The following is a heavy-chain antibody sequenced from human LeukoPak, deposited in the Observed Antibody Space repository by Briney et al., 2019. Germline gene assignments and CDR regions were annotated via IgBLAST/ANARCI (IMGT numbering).Heavy chain of an antibody. J-gene: IGHJ4*02. V-gene: IGHV3-33*08. CDR2: IRYDGSNK. CDR3: ARNRNTMVRGIDY. CDR1: GFTFSSYG. D-gene: IGHD3-10*01. Sequence: GRSLRLSCAASGFTFSSYGMHWVRQAPGKGLEWVAFIRYDGSNKSYADSVKGRFTISRDNSKNTLNLQMNSLRAEDTAVYYCARNRNTMVRGIDYWGQGTLVTVSS.